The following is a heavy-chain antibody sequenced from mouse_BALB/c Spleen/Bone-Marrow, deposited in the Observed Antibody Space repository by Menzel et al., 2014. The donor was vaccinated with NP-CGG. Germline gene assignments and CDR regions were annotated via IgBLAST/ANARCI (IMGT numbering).Heavy chain of an antibody. Sequence: EVKLMESGPSLVKPSQTLSLTCSVTGDSITSGYWNWVRKFPGNKLEYMGYISYSGSTYYNPSPKSRISITRDTSKNQYYLQLNSVTTEDTATYYCARYYYGSSYWYFDVWGAGTTVTVSS. CDR2: ISYSGST. D-gene: IGHD1-1*01. CDR3: ARYYYGSSYWYFDV. CDR1: GDSITSGY. V-gene: IGHV3-8*02. J-gene: IGHJ1*01.